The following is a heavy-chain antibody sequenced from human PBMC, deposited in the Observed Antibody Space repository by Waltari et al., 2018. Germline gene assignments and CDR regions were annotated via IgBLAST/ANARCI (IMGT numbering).Heavy chain of an antibody. CDR1: GGSISSYY. Sequence: QVQLQESGPGLVKPSETLSLTCTVAGGSISSYYWSWIRQPPGKGLEWIGYSYYRGSTTYHPSLQSRVTISVDTSKTHVSLKLSSVTAADTAVYYCARPGPDCSSTSCYTAPFDCWGQGTLVTVSS. D-gene: IGHD2-2*02. V-gene: IGHV4-59*08. CDR3: ARPGPDCSSTSCYTAPFDC. CDR2: SYYRGST. J-gene: IGHJ4*02.